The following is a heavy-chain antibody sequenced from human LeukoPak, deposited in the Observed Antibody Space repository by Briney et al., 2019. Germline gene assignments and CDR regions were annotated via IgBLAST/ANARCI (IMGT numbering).Heavy chain of an antibody. CDR2: INPNSGGT. J-gene: IGHJ3*02. CDR1: GYTFTGYY. D-gene: IGHD2-2*02. V-gene: IGHV1-2*02. CDR3: AKPAGYCSSTSCYTNAFDI. Sequence: ASVKVSCKASGYTFTGYYMHWVRQAPGQGLEWMGWINPNSGGTNYAQKFQGRVTMTRDTSISTAYMELSRLRSDDTAVYYCAKPAGYCSSTSCYTNAFDIWGQGTMVTVSS.